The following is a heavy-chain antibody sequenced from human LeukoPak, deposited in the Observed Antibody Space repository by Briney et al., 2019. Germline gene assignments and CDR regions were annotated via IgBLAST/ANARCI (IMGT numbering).Heavy chain of an antibody. CDR1: GLLFGDYA. V-gene: IGHV3-49*04. Sequence: GSLRLSCTASGLLFGDYAMTWVRQVPGKGLEWLGLIRSKTYGGTAEYAASVKGRFTISRDDSKSIAYVQMNSLKTEDTAVYYCTVQIVPSDNWFDPWGQGTLVTVSS. CDR3: TVQIVPSDNWFDP. J-gene: IGHJ5*02. CDR2: IRSKTYGGTA. D-gene: IGHD1-26*01.